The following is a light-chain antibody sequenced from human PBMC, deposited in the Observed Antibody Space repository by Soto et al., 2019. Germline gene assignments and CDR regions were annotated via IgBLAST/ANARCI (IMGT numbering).Light chain of an antibody. J-gene: IGLJ2*01. V-gene: IGLV2-23*01. CDR2: EAT. CDR3: CSYALRNTHVV. CDR1: SSDVGTFNL. Sequence: QSALTQPASVSGSPGQSITISCTGISSDVGTFNLVSWYQQHPGKAPKLMIYEATKRPSGVSNRFSGSKSGNTASLTISGLQAEDEADYYCSYALRNTHVVFGGGTKVTVL.